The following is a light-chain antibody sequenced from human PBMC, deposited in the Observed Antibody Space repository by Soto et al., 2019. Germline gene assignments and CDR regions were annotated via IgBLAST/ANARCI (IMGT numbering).Light chain of an antibody. CDR1: QSVRSH. CDR2: DAS. J-gene: IGKJ4*01. Sequence: EIVLTQSPATLSLSPGERSTLSCRASQSVRSHLVWYQQKPGQAPRLLIYDASNRATGIPARFSGSGSGTDFTLTISSLEHEDFAVYYCQQRANWPITLGGGTKVEIK. CDR3: QQRANWPIT. V-gene: IGKV3-11*01.